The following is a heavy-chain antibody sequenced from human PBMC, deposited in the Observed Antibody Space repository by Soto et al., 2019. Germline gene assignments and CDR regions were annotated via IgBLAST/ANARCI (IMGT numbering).Heavy chain of an antibody. CDR3: ASLVSGSLYNYGMDV. CDR2: IYYSGST. Sequence: SETLSLTCTVSGGSVSSGSYYWSWIRQPPGKGLEWIGYIYYSGSTNYNPSLKSRVTISVDTSKNQFSLKLSSVTAADTAVYYCASLVSGSLYNYGMDVWGQGTTVTVSS. V-gene: IGHV4-61*01. J-gene: IGHJ6*02. D-gene: IGHD6-19*01. CDR1: GGSVSSGSYY.